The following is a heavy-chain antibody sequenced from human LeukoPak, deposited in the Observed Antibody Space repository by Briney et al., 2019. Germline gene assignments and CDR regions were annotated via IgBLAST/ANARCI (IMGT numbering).Heavy chain of an antibody. CDR1: GYTFISYD. V-gene: IGHV1-18*01. Sequence: ASVTVSCKASGYTFISYDINWVRQAPGQGLEWMGWISAYNGNTNYAQKLQGRVTMTTDTSTSTACMELRSLRSDDTAVYYCAKDGFLWAFDYWGQGTLVTVSS. CDR3: AKDGFLWAFDY. J-gene: IGHJ4*02. CDR2: ISAYNGNT. D-gene: IGHD2-21*01.